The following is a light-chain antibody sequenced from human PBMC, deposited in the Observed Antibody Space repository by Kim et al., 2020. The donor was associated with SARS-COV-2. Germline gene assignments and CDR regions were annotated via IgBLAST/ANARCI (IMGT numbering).Light chain of an antibody. CDR1: SGSIDDNY. Sequence: GKPVTISRTRSSGSIDDNYVQWYQQRPGGVPTAVIYEDDQRPSGVSDRFSGSIDNSSNSASLTISGLRTEDEADYYCQSYNRDNVLFGGGTQLTVL. V-gene: IGLV6-57*03. J-gene: IGLJ2*01. CDR3: QSYNRDNVL. CDR2: EDD.